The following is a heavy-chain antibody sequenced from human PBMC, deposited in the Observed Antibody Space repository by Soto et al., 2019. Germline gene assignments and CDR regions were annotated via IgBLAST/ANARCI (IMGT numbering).Heavy chain of an antibody. Sequence: GGSLRLSCAASGFTFSSYSMNWVRQAPGKGLEWVSSISSSSSYIYYADSVKGRFTISRDNAKNSLYLQMNSLRAEDTAVYYCARDDYDFLSDTARIYYYMDFWGKGTTVTVSS. CDR2: ISSSSSYI. CDR1: GFTFSSYS. V-gene: IGHV3-21*01. J-gene: IGHJ6*03. D-gene: IGHD3-3*01. CDR3: ARDDYDFLSDTARIYYYMDF.